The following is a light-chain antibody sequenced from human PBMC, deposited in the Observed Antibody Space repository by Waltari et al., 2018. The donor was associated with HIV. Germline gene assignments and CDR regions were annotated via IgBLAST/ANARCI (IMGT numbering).Light chain of an antibody. V-gene: IGLV2-14*01. CDR3: TSYLSSSSPE. Sequence: QSALAQPASVSGSPGQSITLSCTGVGRDIYNDVPWYQHHPGKAPKVIIYEVTNRPPGVSHRFSGSKSGNTASLTISSLQSEDEADYFCTSYLSSSSPEFGGGTRLTVL. CDR2: EVT. CDR1: GRDIYND. J-gene: IGLJ2*01.